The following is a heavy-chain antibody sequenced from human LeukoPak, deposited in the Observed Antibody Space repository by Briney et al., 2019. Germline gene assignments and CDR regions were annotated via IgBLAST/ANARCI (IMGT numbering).Heavy chain of an antibody. D-gene: IGHD5-24*01. Sequence: GGSLRLSCAASGFTFSSYSMNWVRQAPGKGLEWVSSISSSSSYIYYADSVKGRFTISRDNAKNSLYLQMNSLRAEDTAVYYCARGEMATTTEYYFDCWGQGTLVTVSS. J-gene: IGHJ4*02. CDR1: GFTFSSYS. CDR2: ISSSSSYI. CDR3: ARGEMATTTEYYFDC. V-gene: IGHV3-21*01.